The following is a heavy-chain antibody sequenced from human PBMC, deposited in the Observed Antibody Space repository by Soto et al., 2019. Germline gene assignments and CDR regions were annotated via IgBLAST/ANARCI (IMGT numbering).Heavy chain of an antibody. CDR1: GFTFSSYG. V-gene: IGHV3-30*18. Sequence: GGSLRLSCAASGFTFSSYGMHWVRQAPGKGLEWVAVISYDGSIKYYADSVKGRFTISRDNSKNTLYLQMNSLRAEDTAVYYCAKDVSIVGAIAYYYYYGMDVWGQGTTVTVSS. CDR3: AKDVSIVGAIAYYYYYGMDV. CDR2: ISYDGSIK. J-gene: IGHJ6*02. D-gene: IGHD1-26*01.